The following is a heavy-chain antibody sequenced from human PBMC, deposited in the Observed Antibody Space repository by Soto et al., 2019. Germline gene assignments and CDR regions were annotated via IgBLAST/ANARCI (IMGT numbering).Heavy chain of an antibody. CDR1: GFTVSSNY. V-gene: IGHV3-66*01. J-gene: IGHJ4*02. Sequence: PGGSLRLSCAASGFTVSSNYMSWVRQAPGKGLEWVSVIYSGGSTYYADSVKGRFTISRDNSKNTLYLQMNSLRAEDTAVYYCASTIGYYYDSSGYYRGAYWGQGTLVTVSS. CDR3: ASTIGYYYDSSGYYRGAY. CDR2: IYSGGST. D-gene: IGHD3-22*01.